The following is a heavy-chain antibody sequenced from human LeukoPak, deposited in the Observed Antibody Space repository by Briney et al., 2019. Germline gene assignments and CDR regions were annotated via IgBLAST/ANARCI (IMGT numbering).Heavy chain of an antibody. Sequence: GGSLRLSCAASGFTFSSYGMHWVRQAPGKGLEWVAVISYDGSNKYYADSVKGRFTISGGNSKNTLYLQMNSLGAEDTAVYYCAKSGSGYSYGLDYWGQGTLVTVSS. CDR1: GFTFSSYG. D-gene: IGHD5-18*01. CDR3: AKSGSGYSYGLDY. V-gene: IGHV3-30*18. J-gene: IGHJ4*02. CDR2: ISYDGSNK.